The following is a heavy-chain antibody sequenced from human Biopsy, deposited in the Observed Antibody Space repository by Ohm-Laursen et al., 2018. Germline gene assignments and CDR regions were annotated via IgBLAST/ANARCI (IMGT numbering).Heavy chain of an antibody. CDR2: IYPGGST. V-gene: IGHV4-4*07. Sequence: TLSLTCTVSGGSIISYYWTWIRQTPGKGLEWIGRIYPGGSTNYNPSLKSRVTMSVDTSKKQLSLRLRSVTAADTAMYYCASVVLGPTNDAFDLWGQGTMVGVS. D-gene: IGHD3-22*01. J-gene: IGHJ3*01. CDR3: ASVVLGPTNDAFDL. CDR1: GGSIISYY.